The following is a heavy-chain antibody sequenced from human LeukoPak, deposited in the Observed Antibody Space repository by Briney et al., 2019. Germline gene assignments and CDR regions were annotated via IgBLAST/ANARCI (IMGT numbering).Heavy chain of an antibody. Sequence: ASVKVSCKASGYTFTSYGISWVRQAPGQGLEWMGWISAYNGNTNYAQKLQGRVTMTTDTSTSTAYMELRSLRSDDTAVYYCARIWVVGATRRWFDPWGQGTLVTVSS. CDR2: ISAYNGNT. D-gene: IGHD1-26*01. CDR3: ARIWVVGATRRWFDP. J-gene: IGHJ5*02. V-gene: IGHV1-18*01. CDR1: GYTFTSYG.